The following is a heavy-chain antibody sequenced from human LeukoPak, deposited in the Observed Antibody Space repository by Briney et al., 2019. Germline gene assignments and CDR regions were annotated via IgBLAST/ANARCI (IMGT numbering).Heavy chain of an antibody. Sequence: PGGSLRLSCAASGFTFSSYGMHWVRQAPGKGLDWVAVISNDGSKKYYADSVKGRFTISRDNSKNTLYLQMNSLRAEDTAVYYCTRDFSGQWGQGTLVTVSS. CDR1: GFTFSSYG. CDR3: TRDFSGQ. J-gene: IGHJ4*02. V-gene: IGHV3-30*03. D-gene: IGHD3-3*01. CDR2: ISNDGSKK.